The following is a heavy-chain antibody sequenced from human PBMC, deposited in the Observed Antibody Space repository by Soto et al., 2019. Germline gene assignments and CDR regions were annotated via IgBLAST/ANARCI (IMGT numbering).Heavy chain of an antibody. D-gene: IGHD1-26*01. V-gene: IGHV5-51*01. CDR2: IYPGDSDT. Sequence: GESLKISCKGSGYTFTSHWIGWVRQMPGKGLEWMGIIYPGDSDTRYSPSFQGQVIISADKSITTAYLQWSSLKASDTAMYYCVRARMAGAPRPSNAWFDTWGQGTLVSVSS. J-gene: IGHJ5*02. CDR1: GYTFTSHW. CDR3: VRARMAGAPRPSNAWFDT.